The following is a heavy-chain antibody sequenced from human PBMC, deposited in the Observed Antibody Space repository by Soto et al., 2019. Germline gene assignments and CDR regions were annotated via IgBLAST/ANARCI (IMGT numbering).Heavy chain of an antibody. Sequence: QVQLQESGPGLVKPSETLSLTCTVSRGSISSYYWNWIRQPPGKGLEWIGYIYYSGTTYYNPSLKSRLTISIDTSKKQSSLRLTSVPAADTAVYYCATYDSSGLAFWGQGTLVTVSS. CDR2: IYYSGTT. V-gene: IGHV4-59*08. CDR1: RGSISSYY. CDR3: ATYDSSGLAF. D-gene: IGHD3-22*01. J-gene: IGHJ4*02.